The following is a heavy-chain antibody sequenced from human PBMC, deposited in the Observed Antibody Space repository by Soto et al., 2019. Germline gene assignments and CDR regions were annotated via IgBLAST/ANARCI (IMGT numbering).Heavy chain of an antibody. CDR2: MIPILGIA. V-gene: IGHV1-69*02. Sequence: QVQLVQSGAEVKKPGSSVKVSCKASGGTFSSYTISWVRQAPGQGLEWMGRMIPILGIANYAQKFQGRVTITADKSTSTAYMELSSLRSEDTAVYYCARVCSSTSCYRNSFDYWGQGTLVTVSS. J-gene: IGHJ4*02. CDR1: GGTFSSYT. CDR3: ARVCSSTSCYRNSFDY. D-gene: IGHD2-2*01.